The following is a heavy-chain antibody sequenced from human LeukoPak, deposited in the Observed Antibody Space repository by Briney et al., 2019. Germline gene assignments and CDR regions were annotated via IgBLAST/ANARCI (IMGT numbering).Heavy chain of an antibody. J-gene: IGHJ4*02. CDR1: GYTFTSYY. CDR3: AGQPVAMATINCPGDFDD. V-gene: IGHV1-46*01. Sequence: GASVTVSFKASGYTFTSYYMHWVRQAPGQELEWMGIINPSGDSTSCAQKFQGRVTLTRDMFTSTMYMELRRLKSEDTAVYYWAGQPVAMATINCPGDFDDWGQGTLVTVSS. D-gene: IGHD5-24*01. CDR2: INPSGDST.